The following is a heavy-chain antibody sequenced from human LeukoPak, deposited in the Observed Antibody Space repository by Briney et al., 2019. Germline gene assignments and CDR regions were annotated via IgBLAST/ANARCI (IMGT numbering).Heavy chain of an antibody. CDR3: ARDRSGDV. V-gene: IGHV3-23*03. Sequence: GGSLRLSCAASGFTFSSYAMSWVRQAPGKGLEWVSVIFSYGSTYYADSVKGRFTVSRDCSKNTLYLQMNSLRAEDTAVYYCARDRSGDVWGQGTMVTVSS. J-gene: IGHJ3*01. CDR2: IFSYGST. CDR1: GFTFSSYA.